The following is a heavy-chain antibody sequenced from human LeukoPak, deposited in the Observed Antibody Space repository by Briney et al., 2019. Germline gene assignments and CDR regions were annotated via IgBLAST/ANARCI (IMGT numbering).Heavy chain of an antibody. J-gene: IGHJ4*02. Sequence: GGSLRLSCAASGFTVSSNYMSWVRQAPEKGLEWVSVIYSGGSTYYADSVKGRFTISRDNSKNTLYLQMNSLRAEDTAVYYCARDPGIAAFSYYFDYWGQGTLVTVSS. V-gene: IGHV3-53*05. D-gene: IGHD6-13*01. CDR3: ARDPGIAAFSYYFDY. CDR1: GFTVSSNY. CDR2: IYSGGST.